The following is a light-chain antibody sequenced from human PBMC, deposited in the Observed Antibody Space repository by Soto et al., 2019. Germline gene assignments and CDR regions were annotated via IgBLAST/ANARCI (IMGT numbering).Light chain of an antibody. CDR3: CSYAGSYTFEV. J-gene: IGLJ2*01. CDR2: DVS. CDR1: SSDVGGYNY. V-gene: IGLV2-11*01. Sequence: QSVLTQPRSVSGSPGQSVTTSCTGTSSDVGGYNYVSWYQQHPGKAPKLMFYDVSKRPSGVPDRFSGSKSGNTASLTISGLQAEDEAEYYCCSYAGSYTFEVFGGGTKVTV.